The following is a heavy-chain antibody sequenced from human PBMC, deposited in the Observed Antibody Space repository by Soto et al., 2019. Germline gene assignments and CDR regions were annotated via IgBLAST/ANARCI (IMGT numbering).Heavy chain of an antibody. J-gene: IGHJ5*02. CDR3: AKKLNSALDP. Sequence: GGSLRLSCAASRFTFSNYCMHWVRQAPGKGLEYVAAISTTGDSTSYANSVKGRFIISRDNANNMLYLQMNSLRAEDPAVYYCAKKLNSALDPWGQGTLLTVSS. V-gene: IGHV3-64*01. CDR2: ISTTGDST. CDR1: RFTFSNYC.